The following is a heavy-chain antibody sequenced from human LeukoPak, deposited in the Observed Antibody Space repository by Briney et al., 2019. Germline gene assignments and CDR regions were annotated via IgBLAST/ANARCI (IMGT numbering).Heavy chain of an antibody. V-gene: IGHV3-15*01. CDR2: IKSNTDGGTT. CDR3: TTYGSGRNLPYY. CDR1: GFPFSSHW. J-gene: IGHJ4*02. D-gene: IGHD3-10*01. Sequence: GGSLRLSCAASGFPFSSHWLSWFRQSPGKGLEWVGRIKSNTDGGTTDYAAPVKGRFTISRDDSINTLYLQMDSLKTEDTALYYCTTYGSGRNLPYYWGQGTLVTVSS.